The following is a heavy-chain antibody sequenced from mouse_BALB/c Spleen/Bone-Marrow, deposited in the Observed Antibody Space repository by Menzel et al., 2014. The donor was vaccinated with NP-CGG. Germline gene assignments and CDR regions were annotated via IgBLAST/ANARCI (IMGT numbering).Heavy chain of an antibody. D-gene: IGHD1-1*01. Sequence: VQLQQSGAELVRPGSSVKISCKASGYAFSSYWMIWVKQRPGQGLEWIGQIYPGDGDTNYNGKFKGKATLTVDKSSSTAYVQLSSLTSEDSAVYFCARSGYGSNYDYWGQGTTLTVSS. CDR1: GYAFSSYW. CDR3: ARSGYGSNYDY. CDR2: IYPGDGDT. V-gene: IGHV1-80*01. J-gene: IGHJ2*01.